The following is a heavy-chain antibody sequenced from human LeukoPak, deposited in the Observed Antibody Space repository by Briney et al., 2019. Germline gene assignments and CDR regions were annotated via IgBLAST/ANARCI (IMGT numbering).Heavy chain of an antibody. Sequence: GASVKVSCKASGYTFTGYYMHWVRQAPGQGLEWMGWINPYSGGTNYAQRFQGRVTMTRDTSISTAYMELSRLRSDDTAVYHCTRVVPTSLDYGMDVWGQGTTVTVSS. CDR2: INPYSGGT. J-gene: IGHJ6*01. CDR1: GYTFTGYY. CDR3: TRVVPTSLDYGMDV. D-gene: IGHD2-2*01. V-gene: IGHV1-2*02.